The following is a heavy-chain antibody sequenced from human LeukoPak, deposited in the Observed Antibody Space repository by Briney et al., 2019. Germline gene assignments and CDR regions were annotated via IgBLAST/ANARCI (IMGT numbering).Heavy chain of an antibody. CDR1: GFTVSSNY. V-gene: IGHV3-66*01. Sequence: PGGSLRLSCAASGFTVSSNYMSWVRQAPGQGLEWVSVIYSGGSTYYADSVKGRFTISRDNSKNTLYLQMNSLRAEDTAVYYCAREGVTYYYDSSGPPLYYYGMDVWGQGTTVTVSS. D-gene: IGHD3-22*01. CDR3: AREGVTYYYDSSGPPLYYYGMDV. CDR2: IYSGGST. J-gene: IGHJ6*02.